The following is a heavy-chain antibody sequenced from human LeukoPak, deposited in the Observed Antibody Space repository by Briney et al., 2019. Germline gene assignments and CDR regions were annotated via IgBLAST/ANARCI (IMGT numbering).Heavy chain of an antibody. CDR1: GDSLGDYY. D-gene: IGHD3-10*01. J-gene: IGHJ3*02. Sequence: KPSETLSLTCTVSGDSLGDYYWNWIRQPPGKGLEWIGYIYSSASTNYSPSLDGRVAMTIDRSKSQFSLKLRSVTAADTAIYYCARRGDAFDIWGQGTMVTVSS. CDR3: ARRGDAFDI. CDR2: IYSSAST. V-gene: IGHV4-4*08.